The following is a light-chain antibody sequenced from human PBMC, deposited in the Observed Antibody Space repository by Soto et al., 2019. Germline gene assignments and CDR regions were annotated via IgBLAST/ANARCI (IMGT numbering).Light chain of an antibody. J-gene: IGKJ3*01. CDR2: GAS. Sequence: EIVMTQSPATLSVSPGERAALSCRASQSVSSSYLAWYQQKPGQAPRLLIYGASSRATGIPDRFSGSGSGTDFTLTISRLEPEDFAVYYCQQYGSSPKMVTFGPGTKVDIK. V-gene: IGKV3-20*01. CDR1: QSVSSSY. CDR3: QQYGSSPKMVT.